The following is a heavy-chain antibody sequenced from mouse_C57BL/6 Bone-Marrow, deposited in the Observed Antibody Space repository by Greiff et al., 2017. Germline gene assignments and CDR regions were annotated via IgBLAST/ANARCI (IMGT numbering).Heavy chain of an antibody. CDR1: GYPFPNYS. CDR2: IYPGGGYT. Sequence: VQLQQSGAELVRPGTSVKMSCKASGYPFPNYSLGWANQRPGHGLEWIGNIYPGGGYTYYNEKFKGKATLTADKSSSTAYMQFSSLTSEDSAVYCCARSNWDVYFDYWGQGTTLTVSS. D-gene: IGHD4-1*01. J-gene: IGHJ2*01. V-gene: IGHV1-63*01. CDR3: ARSNWDVYFDY.